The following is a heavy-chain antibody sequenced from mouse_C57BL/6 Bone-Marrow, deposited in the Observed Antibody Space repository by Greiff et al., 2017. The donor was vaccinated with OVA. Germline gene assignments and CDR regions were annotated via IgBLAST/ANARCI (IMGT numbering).Heavy chain of an antibody. Sequence: VKLMESGAELARPGASVKLSCKASGYTFTSYGISWVKQRTGQGLEWIGEIYPRSGNTYYNEKFKGKATLTADKSSSTAYMELRSLTSEDSAVYFGARSWYGSTWFAYWGQGTLVTVSA. V-gene: IGHV1-81*01. CDR1: GYTFTSYG. CDR2: IYPRSGNT. CDR3: ARSWYGSTWFAY. D-gene: IGHD1-1*01. J-gene: IGHJ3*01.